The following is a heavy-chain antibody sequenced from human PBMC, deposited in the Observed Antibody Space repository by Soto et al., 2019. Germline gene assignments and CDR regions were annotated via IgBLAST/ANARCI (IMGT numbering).Heavy chain of an antibody. Sequence: QMQLQESGPGLVKPSETLSLTCTVFGGSIRPYYWSWIRQPPGKELEWIGYIYYTGSTNYSPSLKSRVTMSLDTSKNLLSLKLNSVTAAYTAVYYCARGSPLSSSFPLDYWGQGSLVAVSS. CDR3: ARGSPLSSSFPLDY. CDR1: GGSIRPYY. V-gene: IGHV4-59*12. J-gene: IGHJ4*02. D-gene: IGHD6-6*01. CDR2: IYYTGST.